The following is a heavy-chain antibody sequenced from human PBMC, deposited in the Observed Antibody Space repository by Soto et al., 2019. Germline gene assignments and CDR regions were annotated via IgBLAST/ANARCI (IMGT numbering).Heavy chain of an antibody. Sequence: QVQLVESGGGVVQPGRSLRLSCAASGFTFRSYGMHWVRQAPGKGLEWVALMSFDGSNMYYADSVRGRFTISSDNSKSTLYLQMDILRPEDTAVYYCAKEFGWELQLSHPYYNSGMDVWGQGTTVTVSS. J-gene: IGHJ6*02. CDR3: AKEFGWELQLSHPYYNSGMDV. CDR1: GFTFRSYG. V-gene: IGHV3-30*18. D-gene: IGHD1-1*01. CDR2: MSFDGSNM.